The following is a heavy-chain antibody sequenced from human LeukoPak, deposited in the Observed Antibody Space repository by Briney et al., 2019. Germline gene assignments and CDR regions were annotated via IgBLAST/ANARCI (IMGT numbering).Heavy chain of an antibody. Sequence: GSLRLSCAASGFTFSSYGMHWVRQAPGKGLEWIGYIYYSGSTNYNPSLKSRVTISVDTSKNQFSLKLSSVTAADTAVYYCARASHMVRGVILFDYWGQGTLVTVSS. CDR2: IYYSGST. CDR1: GFTFSSYG. D-gene: IGHD3-10*01. CDR3: ARASHMVRGVILFDY. J-gene: IGHJ4*02. V-gene: IGHV4-59*01.